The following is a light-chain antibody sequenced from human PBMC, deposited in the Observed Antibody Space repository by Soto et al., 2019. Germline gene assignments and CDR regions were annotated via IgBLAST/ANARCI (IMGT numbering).Light chain of an antibody. J-gene: IGLJ3*02. CDR3: SSYGGSNNFVV. CDR1: SSDVGGYNY. CDR2: EVS. V-gene: IGLV2-8*01. Sequence: QSVLTQPPSASGSPGQSVTISCTGASSDVGGYNYVSWYQHHPGKAPKLMIYEVSKRPSGVPDRFSGSKSGNTASLTISGLQADDDADYYCSSYGGSNNFVVFGGGTKVTVL.